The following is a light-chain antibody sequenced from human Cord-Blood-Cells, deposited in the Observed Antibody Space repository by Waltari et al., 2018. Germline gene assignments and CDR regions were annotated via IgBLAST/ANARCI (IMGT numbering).Light chain of an antibody. CDR3: CSYAGSYTWV. CDR2: DVS. V-gene: IGLV2-11*01. CDR1: SSDVGGYNY. J-gene: IGLJ2*01. Sequence: QSALTPPRSVSGSPGQSVTISCTGTSSDVGGYNYVPWYQQHPGKAPTLMIYDVSKRPSGVPDRFSGSKSGNTASLTISGLQAEDEADYYCCSYAGSYTWVFGGGTKLTVL.